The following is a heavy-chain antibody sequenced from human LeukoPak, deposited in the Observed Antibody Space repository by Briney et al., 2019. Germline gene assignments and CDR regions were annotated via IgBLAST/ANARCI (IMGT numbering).Heavy chain of an antibody. Sequence: GRSLRLSCAASGFTFGSYGMHWVRQAPGKGLEWVAVIWYDESNKYYADSVRGRFTISRDSSKNTLYLQINSLRAEDTAVYYCARYPVNPYYFDYWGQGTLVTVSS. V-gene: IGHV3-33*01. CDR3: ARYPVNPYYFDY. CDR1: GFTFGSYG. J-gene: IGHJ4*02. D-gene: IGHD1-14*01. CDR2: IWYDESNK.